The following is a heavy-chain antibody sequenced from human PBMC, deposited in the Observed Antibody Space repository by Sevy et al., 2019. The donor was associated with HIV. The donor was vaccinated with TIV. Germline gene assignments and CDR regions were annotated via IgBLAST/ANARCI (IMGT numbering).Heavy chain of an antibody. CDR2: ISSSSSTI. CDR3: ARDQPRVAARLKDAFDI. CDR1: GFTFSSYS. V-gene: IGHV3-48*01. Sequence: GGSLRLSCAASGFTFSSYSMNWVRQAPGKGLEWVSYISSSSSTIYYADSVKGRFTISRGNAKNSLYLQMNSLRAEDTAVYYCARDQPRVAARLKDAFDIWGQGTMVTVSS. D-gene: IGHD6-6*01. J-gene: IGHJ3*02.